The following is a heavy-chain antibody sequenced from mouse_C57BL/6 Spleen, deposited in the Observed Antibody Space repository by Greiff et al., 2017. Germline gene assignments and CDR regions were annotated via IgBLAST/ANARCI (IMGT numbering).Heavy chain of an antibody. CDR3: ARQEGIYYDYWFAY. CDR2: ISNGGGST. D-gene: IGHD2-4*01. CDR1: GFTFSDYY. J-gene: IGHJ3*01. V-gene: IGHV5-12*01. Sequence: EVMLVESGGGLVQPGGSLKLSCAASGFTFSDYYMYWVRQTPEKRLEWVAYISNGGGSTYYPDTVKGRFTISRDNAKNTLYLQMSRLKSEDTAMYYCARQEGIYYDYWFAYWGQGTLVTVSA.